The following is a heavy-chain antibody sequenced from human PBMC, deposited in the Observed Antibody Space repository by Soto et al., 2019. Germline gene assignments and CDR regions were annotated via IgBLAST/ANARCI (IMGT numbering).Heavy chain of an antibody. CDR1: GFTFITSG. CDR3: AKDNPAVAL. V-gene: IGHV3-30*18. Sequence: QVQLVESGGGVVQPGRSLRLSCVASGFTFITSGMHWVRQAPGKGLEWVAIITYDGSDQHYADSVKGRFTISRDNSRNTLYLQMNSLTIDDTAVYYCAKDNPAVALWGQGTLVTVSS. J-gene: IGHJ4*02. CDR2: ITYDGSDQ.